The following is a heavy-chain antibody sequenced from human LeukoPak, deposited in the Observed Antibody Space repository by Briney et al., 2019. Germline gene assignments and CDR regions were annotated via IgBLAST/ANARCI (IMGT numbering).Heavy chain of an antibody. Sequence: SETLSLTCTVSGGSMNTYFWSWIRQPPGKRLEWMGYVYHTGSTTYKPSLKSRVTMSVDTSKNQFSLKLSSVTAADTAVYYCARDSSGWYSRYNWFDPWGQGTLVTVSS. V-gene: IGHV4-59*12. CDR3: ARDSSGWYSRYNWFDP. D-gene: IGHD6-19*01. CDR2: VYHTGST. J-gene: IGHJ5*02. CDR1: GGSMNTYF.